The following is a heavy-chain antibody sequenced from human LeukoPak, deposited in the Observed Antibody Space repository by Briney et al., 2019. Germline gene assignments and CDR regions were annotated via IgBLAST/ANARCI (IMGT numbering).Heavy chain of an antibody. Sequence: ASVKVSCKASGYTFTGYYMHWVRQAPGQGLEWMGIINPSGGSTSYAQKFQGRVTMTRDTSTSTVYMELSSLRSDDTAVYYCARVPLVRGVISLAQFDYWGQGTLVTVSS. D-gene: IGHD3-10*01. CDR2: INPSGGST. J-gene: IGHJ4*02. V-gene: IGHV1-46*01. CDR1: GYTFTGYY. CDR3: ARVPLVRGVISLAQFDY.